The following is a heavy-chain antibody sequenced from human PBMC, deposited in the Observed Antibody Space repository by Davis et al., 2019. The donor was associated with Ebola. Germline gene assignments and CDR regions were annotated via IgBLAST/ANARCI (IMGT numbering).Heavy chain of an antibody. J-gene: IGHJ4*02. Sequence: ESLKISCAASGFIFSNYWIHWVRQAPGKGLVWVSRINSDGSRVDYADSVKGRLTICRDNAKNMLYLDMTSLNAEDTAVYYCARVEHCSSTSCYLGGFDYWGQGTLVTVSS. V-gene: IGHV3-74*01. CDR2: INSDGSRV. D-gene: IGHD2-2*01. CDR1: GFIFSNYW. CDR3: ARVEHCSSTSCYLGGFDY.